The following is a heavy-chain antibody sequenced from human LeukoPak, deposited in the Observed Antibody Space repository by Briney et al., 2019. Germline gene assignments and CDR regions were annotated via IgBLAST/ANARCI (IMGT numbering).Heavy chain of an antibody. V-gene: IGHV3-21*01. CDR3: ARDPTDYGGYYFDY. J-gene: IGHJ4*02. CDR2: LSSSSSFI. D-gene: IGHD4-23*01. CDR1: GFTFSSYS. Sequence: GGSLRLSCAASGFTFSSYSMNWVRQAPGAGLDWVSSLSSSSSFIYYADSVKGRFTISRDNAKNSLYLQMNSLRAEDTAVYYCARDPTDYGGYYFDYWGQGTLVTVPS.